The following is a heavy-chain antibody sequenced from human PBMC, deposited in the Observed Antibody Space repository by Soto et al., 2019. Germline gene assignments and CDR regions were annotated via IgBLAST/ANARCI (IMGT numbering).Heavy chain of an antibody. D-gene: IGHD4-17*01. CDR2: IVVGSGNT. J-gene: IGHJ5*02. V-gene: IGHV1-58*02. Sequence: SVKVSCKASGFTFTSSAMQWVRQARGQRLEWIGWIVVGSGNTNYAQKFQERVTITRDMSTSTAYMEASSLRSEDTAVYYCAAETWDYGDYGRFDPWGQGTLVTVSS. CDR3: AAETWDYGDYGRFDP. CDR1: GFTFTSSA.